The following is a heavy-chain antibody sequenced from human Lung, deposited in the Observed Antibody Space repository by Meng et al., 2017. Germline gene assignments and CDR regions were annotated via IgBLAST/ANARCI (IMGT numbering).Heavy chain of an antibody. Sequence: GESLKISCAASGFTFSSYGMHWVRQAPGKGLEWVAVIWYDGSNKYYTDSVKGRFTISRDNSKNTLYLQMNSLRAEDTAVYYCARDFVGVWGSYPTYGMDVWGQGTTVTVS. CDR2: IWYDGSNK. D-gene: IGHD3-16*02. CDR1: GFTFSSYG. J-gene: IGHJ6*02. V-gene: IGHV3-33*01. CDR3: ARDFVGVWGSYPTYGMDV.